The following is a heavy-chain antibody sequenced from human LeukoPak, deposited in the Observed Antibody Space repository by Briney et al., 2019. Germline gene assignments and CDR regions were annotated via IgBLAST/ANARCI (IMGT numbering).Heavy chain of an antibody. Sequence: GGSLRLSCAASGFTFSSYSMNWVRQAPGKGLEWVSSISSSSSYIYYADPVKGRFTISRDNAKNSLYLQMNSLRAEDTAVYYCARVYYYGSGSYPRGGAFDIWGQGTMVTVSS. CDR2: ISSSSSYI. V-gene: IGHV3-21*01. CDR3: ARVYYYGSGSYPRGGAFDI. J-gene: IGHJ3*02. D-gene: IGHD3-10*01. CDR1: GFTFSSYS.